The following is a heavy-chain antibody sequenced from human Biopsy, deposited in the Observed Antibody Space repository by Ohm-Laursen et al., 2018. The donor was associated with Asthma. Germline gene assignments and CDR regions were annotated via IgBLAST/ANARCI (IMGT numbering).Heavy chain of an antibody. J-gene: IGHJ2*01. Sequence: SSVKVSCKASGGTFSSDAIGWVRQAPGQGLEWMGGIIPIVGTTAYAQKFQGRVTITADEATSTAYMELSSLRSEDTAVYYCARDQGDFWFFDLWGRGSLVTVPS. CDR1: GGTFSSDA. CDR3: ARDQGDFWFFDL. CDR2: IIPIVGTT. V-gene: IGHV1-69*01. D-gene: IGHD3-16*01.